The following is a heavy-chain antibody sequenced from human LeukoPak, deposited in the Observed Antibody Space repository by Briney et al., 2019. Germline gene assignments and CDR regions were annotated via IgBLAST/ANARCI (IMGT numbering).Heavy chain of an antibody. Sequence: ASVNVSCKISGYALIDLSMHWVRQPPEKGLEWVGGLDPESLKHVYGQKFQGRVTMTEDTSTDTAYMDLGSLSPDDTAIYYCTTISYNYGYVHFHDWGQGTQVTVSS. V-gene: IGHV1-24*01. D-gene: IGHD3-16*01. CDR1: GYALIDLS. CDR2: LDPESLK. J-gene: IGHJ4*02. CDR3: TTISYNYGYVHFHD.